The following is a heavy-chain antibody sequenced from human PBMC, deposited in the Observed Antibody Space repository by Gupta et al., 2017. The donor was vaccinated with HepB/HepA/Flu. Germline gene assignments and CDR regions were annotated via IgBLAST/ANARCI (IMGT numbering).Heavy chain of an antibody. D-gene: IGHD2-8*01. CDR3: VDDY. J-gene: IGHJ4*01. Sequence: VQLGESGGGLVQPGRSLRLSCASSGFTFGEFAMHWVRQAPGRGLDWVSGINWNSDTVAFVVSVRGRFTTSRDNANSSPYLEITSTIPKDTAVYDGVDDY. CDR1: GFTFGEFA. CDR2: INWNSDTV. V-gene: IGHV3-9*01.